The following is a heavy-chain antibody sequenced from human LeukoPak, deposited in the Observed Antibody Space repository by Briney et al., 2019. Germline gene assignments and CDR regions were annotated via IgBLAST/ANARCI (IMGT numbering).Heavy chain of an antibody. CDR1: GFTVSSNY. CDR2: IYSGGST. D-gene: IGHD2-8*01. J-gene: IGHJ4*02. CDR3: AKSSMVYATPIVY. V-gene: IGHV3-53*01. Sequence: GGSLRLSCAASGFTVSSNYMSWVRQAPGKGLEWVSVIYSGGSTYYADSVKGRFTISRHNSKNTLYLQMNSLRAEDTAVYYCAKSSMVYATPIVYWGQGTLVTVSS.